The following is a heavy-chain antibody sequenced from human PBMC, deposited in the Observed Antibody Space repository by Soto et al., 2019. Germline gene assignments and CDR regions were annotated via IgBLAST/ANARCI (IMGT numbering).Heavy chain of an antibody. D-gene: IGHD5-12*01. CDR3: ARPRYSGDDPDALEI. J-gene: IGHJ3*02. V-gene: IGHV3-33*01. Sequence: QVQLVESGGAVVQPGTSLRLSCTASGFTFSSYRMHWVRQAPGKGLKWVAIIWYDGSHKFYVDSVKGRFAVSRDNSKNTVYLQMNSLTGEDTAVYYSARPRYSGDDPDALEIWGRGTLVTISS. CDR1: GFTFSSYR. CDR2: IWYDGSHK.